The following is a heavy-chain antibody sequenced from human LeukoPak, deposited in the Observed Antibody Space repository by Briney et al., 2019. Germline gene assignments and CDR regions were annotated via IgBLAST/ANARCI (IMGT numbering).Heavy chain of an antibody. V-gene: IGHV3-49*03. CDR2: IRSKAYGGTT. CDR1: GFTFGDYA. CDR3: TRDPVPEYYDSSGYFFGFLNFPRKRKENAFDI. Sequence: GGSLRLSCTASGFTFGDYAMSWFRQAPGKGLEWVGFIRSKAYGGTTEYAASVKGRFTISRDDSRSIAYLQMNSLKTEDTAVYYCTRDPVPEYYDSSGYFFGFLNFPRKRKENAFDIWGQGTMVTVSS. D-gene: IGHD3-22*01. J-gene: IGHJ3*02.